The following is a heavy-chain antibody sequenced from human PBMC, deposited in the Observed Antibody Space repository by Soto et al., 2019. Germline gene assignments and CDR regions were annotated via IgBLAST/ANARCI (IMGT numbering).Heavy chain of an antibody. J-gene: IGHJ4*02. Sequence: GASVKVSCKASGYTFTTYAMHWVRQAPGQRLEWMGWINAGNGNTEYSQNFQDRVTITRDTSASTVYMELSSLRSDDTAVYHCARAITDSGYNRLDYWGQGTLVTVSS. CDR2: INAGNGNT. CDR1: GYTFTTYA. D-gene: IGHD5-12*01. V-gene: IGHV1-3*01. CDR3: ARAITDSGYNRLDY.